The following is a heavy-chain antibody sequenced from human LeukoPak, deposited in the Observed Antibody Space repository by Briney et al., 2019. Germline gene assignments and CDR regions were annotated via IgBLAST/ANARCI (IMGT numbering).Heavy chain of an antibody. Sequence: GSLRLSCAASGFTFSSYGMHWVRQAPGKRLEWVAVISYDGSNKYYADSVKGRFTISRDNSKNTLYLQMNSLRAEDTAVYYCAKDRGIAAAGTYWYFDLWGRGTLVTVSS. CDR3: AKDRGIAAAGTYWYFDL. V-gene: IGHV3-30*18. CDR1: GFTFSSYG. J-gene: IGHJ2*01. D-gene: IGHD6-13*01. CDR2: ISYDGSNK.